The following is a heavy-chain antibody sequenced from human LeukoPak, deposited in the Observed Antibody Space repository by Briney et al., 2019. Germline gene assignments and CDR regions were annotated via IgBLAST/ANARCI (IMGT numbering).Heavy chain of an antibody. CDR2: IIPILGIA. J-gene: IGHJ6*02. V-gene: IGHV1-69*04. CDR1: GGTFSSYA. CDR3: ARDYTDTATNYYGMDV. Sequence: SVKVSCKASGGTFSSYAISWVRQAPGQGLEWMGRIIPILGIANYAQKFQGRVTITADKSTSTAYMELSSLRSEDTAVCYCARDYTDTATNYYGMDVWGQGTTVTVSS. D-gene: IGHD5-18*01.